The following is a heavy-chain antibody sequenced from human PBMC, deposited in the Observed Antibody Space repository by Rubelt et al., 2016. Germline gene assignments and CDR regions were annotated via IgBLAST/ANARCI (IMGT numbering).Heavy chain of an antibody. Sequence: GSLRLSCAASGFTFSSYAMHWVRQAPGQGLEWVSGISVSGDRAYYADSVKGRFTLSRDNSRKTHYLPMNGLRAEDPAAYSCAKGPRGLWYFDLWGRGTLVTVSS. V-gene: IGHV3-23*01. CDR3: AKGPRGLWYFDL. CDR1: GFTFSSYA. J-gene: IGHJ2*01. CDR2: ISVSGDRA.